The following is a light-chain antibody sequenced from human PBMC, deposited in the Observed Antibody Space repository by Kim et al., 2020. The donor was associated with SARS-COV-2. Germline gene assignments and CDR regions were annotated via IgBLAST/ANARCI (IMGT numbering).Light chain of an antibody. V-gene: IGKV3-20*01. J-gene: IGKJ5*01. CDR3: QQYGSSSIT. Sequence: PGDRATLSCRASQTVSSNYLAWYQQKAGQAPRLLIYDASTRAAGVPDRFSGSGSGTDFTLTITKLEPEDFAVYYCQQYGSSSITFGQGTRLEIK. CDR2: DAS. CDR1: QTVSSNY.